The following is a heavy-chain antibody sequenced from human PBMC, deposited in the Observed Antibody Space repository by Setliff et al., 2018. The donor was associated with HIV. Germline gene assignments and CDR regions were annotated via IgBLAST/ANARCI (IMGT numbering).Heavy chain of an antibody. Sequence: ASVKVSCKTSGYTFIDNYIHWVRQAPGQGLEWMAWINTYTGDTHYAQKFQGXVTVTRDTSISTVYMWLIRLRSDDTAVYYCTRDWKHVFDFWGQGTXLXVSS. V-gene: IGHV1-2*02. CDR3: TRDWKHVFDF. CDR2: INTYTGDT. J-gene: IGHJ4*03. CDR1: GYTFIDNY. D-gene: IGHD1-1*01.